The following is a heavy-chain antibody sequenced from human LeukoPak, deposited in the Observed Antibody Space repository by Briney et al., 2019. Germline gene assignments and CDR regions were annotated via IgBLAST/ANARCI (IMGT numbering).Heavy chain of an antibody. CDR3: AKTTTGYSSGRYPAWPIDY. J-gene: IGHJ4*02. Sequence: GGSLRLSCAASGFTFGSYAMYWVRQAPGKGLEWVSGIFGSGGSAHYADSVKGRFTIPRDNSKNTVYLQMDSLRVEDTAIYYCAKTTTGYSSGRYPAWPIDYWGQGTLVTVSS. CDR2: IFGSGGSA. V-gene: IGHV3-23*01. CDR1: GFTFGSYA. D-gene: IGHD2-15*01.